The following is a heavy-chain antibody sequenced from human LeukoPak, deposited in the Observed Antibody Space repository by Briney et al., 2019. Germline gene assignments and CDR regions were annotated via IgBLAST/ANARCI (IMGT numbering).Heavy chain of an antibody. J-gene: IGHJ5*02. CDR3: AKGHWYSSGWYWSHWFDP. CDR2: INHSGST. D-gene: IGHD6-19*01. CDR1: GVSFSDYY. Sequence: SETLSLTCAVYGVSFSDYYWTWIRQPPGKGLEWIGEINHSGSTNYNPSLKSRVTISVDTSKKQFFLRLSSVTAADTAVYYCAKGHWYSSGWYWSHWFDPWGQGTLVTVSS. V-gene: IGHV4-34*01.